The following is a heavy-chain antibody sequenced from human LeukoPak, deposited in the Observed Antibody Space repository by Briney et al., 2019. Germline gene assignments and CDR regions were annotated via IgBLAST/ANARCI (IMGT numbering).Heavy chain of an antibody. CDR1: GFTFSSHW. J-gene: IGHJ6*02. CDR3: TRDLMDYDVSTGLHHYYMDV. D-gene: IGHD3-9*01. Sequence: GGSLRLSCAASGFTFSSHWMHWVRQAPGKGLVWVSRIKSDGSSTNYADFVEGRFTISRDNAKNTLYLQMNTLRVEDTAVYYCTRDLMDYDVSTGLHHYYMDVWGQGTTVTVSS. CDR2: IKSDGSST. V-gene: IGHV3-74*01.